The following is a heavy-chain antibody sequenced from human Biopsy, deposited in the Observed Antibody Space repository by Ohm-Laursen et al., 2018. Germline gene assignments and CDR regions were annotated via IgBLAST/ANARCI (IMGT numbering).Heavy chain of an antibody. D-gene: IGHD2-21*01. CDR3: TRLAYYFYYGMDV. Sequence: LRLSCTASGFTFNSHEMNWVRQAPGKGLEWISYITGSSSTIYYADSVKGRFTISRDNAKNSLYLQMNSLRAEDTAVYYCTRLAYYFYYGMDVWGQGTTVTVSS. J-gene: IGHJ6*02. V-gene: IGHV3-48*03. CDR2: ITGSSSTI. CDR1: GFTFNSHE.